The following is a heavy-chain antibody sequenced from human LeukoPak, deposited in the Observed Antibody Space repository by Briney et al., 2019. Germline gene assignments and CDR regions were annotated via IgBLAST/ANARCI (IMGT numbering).Heavy chain of an antibody. CDR3: ARQEYVGWLDT. J-gene: IGHJ5*02. CDR1: GGSIRNSGYF. V-gene: IGHV4-39*01. D-gene: IGHD2/OR15-2a*01. CDR2: IYYDGTT. Sequence: SETLSLTCTVSGGSIRNSGYFWDWMRQSPGKGLEWIGGIYYDGTTYYNPSLKSRVTMSIDTSQNQFFLKVSSMTAADRGVYYCARQEYVGWLDTWGQGTVVTVSS.